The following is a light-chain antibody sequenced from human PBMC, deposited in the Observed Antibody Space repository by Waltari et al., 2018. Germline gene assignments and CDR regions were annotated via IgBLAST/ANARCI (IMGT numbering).Light chain of an antibody. Sequence: DIQMTQSLSSVAGFVGDRVAITCRASQDIRNSLAWYQQRPGNAPKLLISETSDWQYGVPSRFSGSGSGTDFTLTITSLQPEDSATYFCQQAHTFPRTFGQGTRLEI. CDR1: QDIRNS. J-gene: IGKJ5*01. CDR3: QQAHTFPRT. CDR2: ETS. V-gene: IGKV1-12*01.